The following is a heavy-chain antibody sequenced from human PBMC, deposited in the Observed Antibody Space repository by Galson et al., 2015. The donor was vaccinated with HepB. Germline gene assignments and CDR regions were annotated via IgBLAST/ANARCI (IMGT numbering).Heavy chain of an antibody. V-gene: IGHV5-51*01. Sequence: QSGAEVKKPGESLKISCKGSGYSFTSYWIGWVRQMPGKGLEWMGIIYPGDSDTRYSPSFQGQVTISADKSISTAYLQWSSLKASDTAMYYCARQGGIYTYYDYVWGSYPPHYYYYGMDVWGQGTTVTVSS. D-gene: IGHD3-16*02. J-gene: IGHJ6*02. CDR2: IYPGDSDT. CDR1: GYSFTSYW. CDR3: ARQGGIYTYYDYVWGSYPPHYYYYGMDV.